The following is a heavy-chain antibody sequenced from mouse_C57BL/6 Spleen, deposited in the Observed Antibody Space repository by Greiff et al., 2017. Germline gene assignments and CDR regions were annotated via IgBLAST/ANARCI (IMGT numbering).Heavy chain of an antibody. V-gene: IGHV1-78*01. D-gene: IGHD1-1*01. Sequence: QVQLKQSDAELVKPGASVKISCKVSGYTFTDHTIHWMKQRPEQGLEWIGYIYPRDGSTKYNEKFKGKATLTADKSSSTAYMQLNCLTSEDSAVYFCTIRYGSSSSYWYFDVWGTGTTVTVSS. J-gene: IGHJ1*03. CDR3: TIRYGSSSSYWYFDV. CDR2: IYPRDGST. CDR1: GYTFTDHT.